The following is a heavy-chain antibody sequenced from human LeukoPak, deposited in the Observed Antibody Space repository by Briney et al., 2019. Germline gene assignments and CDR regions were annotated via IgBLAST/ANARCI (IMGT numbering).Heavy chain of an antibody. Sequence: GGSLRLSCAASRFTFNNYAMSWVRQAPGKGLEWVSAISGSGVITYYADSVKGRFTISRDNSKNTLYLQMNSLRVEDTAVYYRAKEGYSSTWNADFDYWGQGTLVIVSS. CDR2: ISGSGVIT. V-gene: IGHV3-23*01. J-gene: IGHJ4*02. CDR1: RFTFNNYA. D-gene: IGHD6-13*01. CDR3: AKEGYSSTWNADFDY.